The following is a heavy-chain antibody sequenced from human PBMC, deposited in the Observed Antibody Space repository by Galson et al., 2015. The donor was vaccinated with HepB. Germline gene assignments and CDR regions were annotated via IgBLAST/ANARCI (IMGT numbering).Heavy chain of an antibody. CDR2: IKQDGSEK. CDR3: ARGTPFIAVAGTGVDY. Sequence: SLRLSCAASGFTFSSYWMSWVRQAPGKGLEWVANIKQDGSEKYYVDSVKGRFTISRDNAKNSLYLQMNSLRAEDTAVYYCARGTPFIAVAGTGVDYWGQGTLVTVSS. CDR1: GFTFSSYW. J-gene: IGHJ4*02. D-gene: IGHD6-19*01. V-gene: IGHV3-7*04.